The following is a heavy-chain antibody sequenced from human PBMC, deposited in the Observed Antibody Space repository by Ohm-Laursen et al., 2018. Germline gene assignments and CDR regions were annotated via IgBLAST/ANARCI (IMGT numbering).Heavy chain of an antibody. Sequence: ASVKVSCKTSGYTFTSYDINWVRQATGQGLEWMGWMNPNSGGTNYAQKFQGRVTMTRDTSISTAYMELSRLRSDDTAVYYCASNSGSYFQDRYYFDYWGQGTLVTVSS. CDR2: MNPNSGGT. J-gene: IGHJ4*02. V-gene: IGHV1-2*02. CDR1: GYTFTSYD. CDR3: ASNSGSYFQDRYYFDY. D-gene: IGHD1-26*01.